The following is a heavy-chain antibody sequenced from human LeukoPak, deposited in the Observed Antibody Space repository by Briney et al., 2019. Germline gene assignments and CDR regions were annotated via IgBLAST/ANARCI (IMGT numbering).Heavy chain of an antibody. D-gene: IGHD6-6*01. V-gene: IGHV1-24*01. CDR3: ATDSVAARDYYYYGMDV. J-gene: IGHJ6*02. CDR2: FDPEDGET. Sequence: ASVKVSCKVSGYTLTELSMHWVRQAPGKGLEWMGGFDPEDGETIYAQKFQGRVTMTEDTSTDTAYMELSSLRSEDTAVYYCATDSVAARDYYYYGMDVWGQGTTVTVSS. CDR1: GYTLTELS.